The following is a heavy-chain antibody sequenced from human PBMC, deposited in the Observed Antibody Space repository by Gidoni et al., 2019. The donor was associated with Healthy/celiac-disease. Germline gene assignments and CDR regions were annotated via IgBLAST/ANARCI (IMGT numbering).Heavy chain of an antibody. CDR3: ARPMWGIAVAGRTFGMDV. CDR2: IYDSGST. J-gene: IGHJ6*02. Sequence: QLQLQESGPGLVKPSEPLSLTCPVSAGSIRSSSYYWGGIRQPPGQGLEWIGIIYDSGSTYYNPSLKSRVTISVDTSKNQFSLKLSSVTAADTAVYYCARPMWGIAVAGRTFGMDVWGQGTTVTVSS. CDR1: AGSIRSSSYY. D-gene: IGHD6-19*01. V-gene: IGHV4-39*01.